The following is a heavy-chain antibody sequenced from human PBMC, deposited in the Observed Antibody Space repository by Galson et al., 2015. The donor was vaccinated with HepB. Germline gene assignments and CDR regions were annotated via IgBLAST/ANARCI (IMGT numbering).Heavy chain of an antibody. J-gene: IGHJ6*02. V-gene: IGHV1-69*13. CDR1: GGTFSSYA. CDR2: IIPIFDTA. D-gene: IGHD4-17*01. Sequence: SVKVSCKASGGTFSSYAISWVRQAPGQGLEWMGGIIPIFDTANYAQTFQGRVTITADESTSTAYMELSSLRSEDTAVYYCARGGGGYGDYGRDYLHVMDVWGQGTTVTVSS. CDR3: ARGGGGYGDYGRDYLHVMDV.